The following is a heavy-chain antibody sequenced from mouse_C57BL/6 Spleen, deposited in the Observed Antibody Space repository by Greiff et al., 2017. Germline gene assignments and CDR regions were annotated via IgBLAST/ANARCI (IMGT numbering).Heavy chain of an antibody. V-gene: IGHV1-18*01. D-gene: IGHD2-1*01. CDR3: ASYGNYGYFDY. CDR1: GYTFTDYN. J-gene: IGHJ2*01. CDR2: INPNTGGT. Sequence: EVQLHQSGPELVKPGASVKIPCKASGYTFTDYNMDWVKQSHGKSLEWIGDINPNTGGTIYNQKFKGKATLTVDKSSSTAYMELRSLTSDDTAVYYCASYGNYGYFDYWGQGTTLTVSA.